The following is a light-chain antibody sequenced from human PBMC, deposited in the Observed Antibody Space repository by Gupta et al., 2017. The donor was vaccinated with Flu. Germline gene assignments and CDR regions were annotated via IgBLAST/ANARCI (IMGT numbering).Light chain of an antibody. CDR2: AAS. V-gene: IGKV1-9*01. J-gene: IGKJ4*01. Sequence: PSFLSASVGDRVTITCRASKDSSRSVAWYRQKPVEGPELLIYAASTLQTAVPSRCSGSGFGTEFTLTISRLNTEDFATYYCQTFKRDPVPFGGGTKVEIK. CDR3: QTFKRDPVP. CDR1: KDSSRS.